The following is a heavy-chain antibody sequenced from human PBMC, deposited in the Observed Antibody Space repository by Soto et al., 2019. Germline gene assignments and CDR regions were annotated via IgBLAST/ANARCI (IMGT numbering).Heavy chain of an antibody. V-gene: IGHV5-51*01. J-gene: IGHJ6*02. CDR2: IYPGDSDT. Sequence: PGESLKISCKGSGYSFTSYWIGWVRQMPGKGLEWMGIIYPGDSDTRYSPSLQGQVTISADKSISTAFLQWSSLKASHTAIYYCPRRSDGSSTSCHGPVAYYCYDKAVWGQGSTVTVSS. CDR3: PRRSDGSSTSCHGPVAYYCYDKAV. CDR1: GYSFTSYW. D-gene: IGHD2-2*01.